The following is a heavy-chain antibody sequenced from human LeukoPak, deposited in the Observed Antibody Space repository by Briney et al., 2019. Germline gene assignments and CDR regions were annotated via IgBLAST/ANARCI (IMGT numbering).Heavy chain of an antibody. CDR2: ISSNGGST. Sequence: PGGSLRLSCAASGFTFSRYSMNWVRQAPGKGLEYVSAISSNGGSTYYANSVKGRFTISRDNSKNTLYLQMGSLRAEDMAVYYCARAVYYYYYYYGMDVWGQGTTVTVSS. CDR3: ARAVYYYYYYYGMDV. CDR1: GFTFSRYS. J-gene: IGHJ6*02. V-gene: IGHV3-64*01. D-gene: IGHD1-26*01.